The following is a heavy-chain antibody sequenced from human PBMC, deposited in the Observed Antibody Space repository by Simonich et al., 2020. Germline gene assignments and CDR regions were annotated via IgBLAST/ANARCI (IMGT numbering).Heavy chain of an antibody. CDR2: INPNSGGT. V-gene: IGHV1-2*02. D-gene: IGHD1-26*01. Sequence: QVQLVQSGAEVKKPGDSVKGSCKASGYTVTGYFRHWVRQAPGQGLEGMGWINPNSGGTNAAQKLQSSVTMTRDTSISTAYMELSMLRSDDTAVYYCARGLLSGSYYAFDIWGQGTMVTVSS. CDR1: GYTVTGYF. CDR3: ARGLLSGSYYAFDI. J-gene: IGHJ3*02.